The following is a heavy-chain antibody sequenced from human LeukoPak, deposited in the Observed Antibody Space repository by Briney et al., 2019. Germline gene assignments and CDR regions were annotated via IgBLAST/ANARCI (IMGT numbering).Heavy chain of an antibody. J-gene: IGHJ4*02. CDR1: GFTFSSYA. CDR3: AKDHFMPEPDYFDY. V-gene: IGHV3-23*01. D-gene: IGHD1-14*01. Sequence: PGRSLRLSCAASGFTFSSYAMGWVRQAPGKGLEWVSGISGSGGSTYYADSVKGRFTISRDNSKNTLDLQMNSLRAEDTAVYYCAKDHFMPEPDYFDYWGQGTLVTVSS. CDR2: ISGSGGST.